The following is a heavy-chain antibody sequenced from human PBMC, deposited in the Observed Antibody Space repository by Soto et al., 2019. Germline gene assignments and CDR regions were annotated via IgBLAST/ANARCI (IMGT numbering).Heavy chain of an antibody. J-gene: IGHJ4*02. CDR1: GGSFTSNNW. V-gene: IGHV4-4*02. Sequence: SETLSLTCAVSGGSFTSNNWWTWVRQPPGQGLEWIGEIYRTGSTNYNPSLKSRVTISLDKSENQFSLKVTSLTAADTAVYYCASRDPGTSVDYWGRGTLVTVS. D-gene: IGHD1-7*01. CDR3: ASRDPGTSVDY. CDR2: IYRTGST.